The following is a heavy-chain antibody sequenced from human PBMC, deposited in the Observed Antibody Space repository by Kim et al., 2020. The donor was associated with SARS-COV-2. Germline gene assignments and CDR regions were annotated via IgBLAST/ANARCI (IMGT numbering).Heavy chain of an antibody. V-gene: IGHV3-9*01. J-gene: IGHJ3*02. CDR3: AKDSVSGQWELPHDAFDI. Sequence: KGRFTISRDNAKNSLYLRMNSLRAEGTALYYCAKDSVSGQWELPHDAFDIWGQGTMVTVSS. D-gene: IGHD1-26*01.